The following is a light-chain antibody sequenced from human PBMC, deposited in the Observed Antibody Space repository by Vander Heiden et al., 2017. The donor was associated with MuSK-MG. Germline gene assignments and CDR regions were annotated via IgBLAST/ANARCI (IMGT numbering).Light chain of an antibody. CDR3: SSYRTTSSRV. CDR1: TGDIGGFTY. J-gene: IGLJ1*01. Sequence: QSALTQPASVSGSPGQSITISCTGTTGDIGGFTYVSWYQQHPGKAPRLLIFNVSKRPSGVSTRFSGSQSGNTASLTISGLQAEDEADYHCSSYRTTSSRVFGTGTKVTVL. CDR2: NVS. V-gene: IGLV2-14*03.